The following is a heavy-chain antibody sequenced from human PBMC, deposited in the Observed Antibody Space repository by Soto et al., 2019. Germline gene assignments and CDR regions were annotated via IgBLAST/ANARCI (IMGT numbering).Heavy chain of an antibody. CDR1: GGSISSSSYY. CDR3: VSGVWGSYRYSDEVDY. CDR2: IYYSGST. V-gene: IGHV4-39*01. J-gene: IGHJ4*02. Sequence: SETLSLTCTVSGGSISSSSYYWGWIRQPPGKGLEWIGSIYYSGSTYYDPSLKSRVTISVDTSKNQFSLKLSSVTAADTAVYYCVSGVWGSYRYSDEVDYWGQGTLVTVSS. D-gene: IGHD3-16*02.